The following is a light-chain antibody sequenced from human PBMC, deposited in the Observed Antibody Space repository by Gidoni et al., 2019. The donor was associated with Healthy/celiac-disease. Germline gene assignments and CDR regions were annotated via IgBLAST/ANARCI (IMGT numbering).Light chain of an antibody. J-gene: IGKJ4*01. V-gene: IGKV3-11*01. Sequence: DIVLTLSPSTLSLSPGERATLSCRASQSVSSYLAWYQQKPGQAPRLLIYDASNRATGIPARFSGSGSGTDFTLTISSLEPEDFAVYYCQQRSNWPPLTFGGGTKVEIK. CDR1: QSVSSY. CDR3: QQRSNWPPLT. CDR2: DAS.